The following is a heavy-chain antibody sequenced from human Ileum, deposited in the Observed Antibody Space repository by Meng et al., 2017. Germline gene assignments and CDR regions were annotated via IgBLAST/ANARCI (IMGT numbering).Heavy chain of an antibody. D-gene: IGHD6-19*01. CDR1: GGSVSSANSY. CDR2: VYNTGNT. Sequence: VRLSGSRPGLVRPSDTLPLSCTCSGGSVSSANSYWSWIRQTPGKGLEWIGYVYNTGNTNSNPSLRSRLTMSVDTSNSQFSLKLTSVTAADTAVYYCARGGGGGWPNWFDPWGQGTLVTVSS. J-gene: IGHJ5*02. V-gene: IGHV4-61*01. CDR3: ARGGGGGWPNWFDP.